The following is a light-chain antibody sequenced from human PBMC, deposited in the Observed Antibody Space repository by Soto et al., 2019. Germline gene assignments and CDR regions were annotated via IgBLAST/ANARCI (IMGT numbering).Light chain of an antibody. CDR2: GVD. CDR1: SGDVGGYNY. V-gene: IGLV2-14*03. CDR3: CSYSGSSTIVV. J-gene: IGLJ2*01. Sequence: QSALTQPASVSGSPGQSITISCTGTSGDVGGYNYVSWYQQHPGKAPRLMIVGVDNRPSGVSTRFSGSKSGNTASLTISGLQVEDEADYYCCSYSGSSTIVVFGGGTKLTVL.